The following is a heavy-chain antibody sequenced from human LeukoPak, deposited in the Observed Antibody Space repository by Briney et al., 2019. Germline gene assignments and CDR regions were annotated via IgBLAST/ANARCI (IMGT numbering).Heavy chain of an antibody. J-gene: IGHJ3*02. D-gene: IGHD2-2*02. CDR3: ARDLGYCSSTSCYSAHDAFDM. V-gene: IGHV3-11*01. CDR1: GFTFTDYY. Sequence: GGSLRLSCAASGFTFTDYYMSWIRQAPGKGLEWVSYISSGSTIYYADSVKGRFTISRDNAKNSLYLQLNSLRAEDTAVYYCARDLGYCSSTSCYSAHDAFDMWGEGTMVTVSS. CDR2: ISSGSTI.